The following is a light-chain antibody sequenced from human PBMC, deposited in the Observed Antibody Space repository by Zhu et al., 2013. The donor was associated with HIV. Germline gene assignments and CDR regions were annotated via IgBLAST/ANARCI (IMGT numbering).Light chain of an antibody. CDR1: SSNIGNNY. CDR3: GTWDSSLRAWV. Sequence: QSMLTQPPSVSAAPGQKVTISCSGSSSNIGNNYVSWYQKLPRTAPKLLIYDNYKRHSGIPDRFSGSNSGTSATLGITGLQTGDGGPLISCGTWDSSLRAWVFGGGTKLTVL. CDR2: DNY. J-gene: IGLJ3*02. V-gene: IGLV1-51*01.